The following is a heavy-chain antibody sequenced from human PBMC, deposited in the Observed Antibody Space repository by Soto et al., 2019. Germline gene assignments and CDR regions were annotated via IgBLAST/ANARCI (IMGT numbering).Heavy chain of an antibody. CDR2: IYYSGST. CDR1: VAPHGRHY. V-gene: IGHV4-59*11. CDR3: ARGPYDGFDI. Sequence: ESLCLTCILSVAPHGRHYWCWIRQPPGKGLEWIGYIYYSGSTDYNTSLKSRVTISVDTSKTQFSLRLRSVTTADTAVYYCARGPYDGFDIWGQGTMVTVSS. J-gene: IGHJ3*02.